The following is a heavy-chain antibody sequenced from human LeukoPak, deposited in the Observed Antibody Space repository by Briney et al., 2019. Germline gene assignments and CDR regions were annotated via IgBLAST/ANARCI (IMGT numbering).Heavy chain of an antibody. CDR3: ATGEQRVATYDY. CDR2: FDPEDGET. J-gene: IGHJ4*02. CDR1: GYTLTELS. V-gene: IGHV1-24*01. Sequence: ASVKVSCKVSGYTLTELSMHWVRQAPGKGLEWMGGFDPEDGETIYAQKFQGRVTMTEDTSTDTAYMELSSLRSEDTAVYYCATGEQRVATYDYRGQGTLVTVSS. D-gene: IGHD5-12*01.